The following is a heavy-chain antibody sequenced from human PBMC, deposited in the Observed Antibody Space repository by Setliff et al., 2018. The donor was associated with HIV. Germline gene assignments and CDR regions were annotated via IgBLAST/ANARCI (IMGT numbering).Heavy chain of an antibody. V-gene: IGHV4-39*01. CDR3: ARPSLGIGGGSMFNN. CDR2: VHYSGSI. Sequence: PSETLSLTCTVFGGSISGSNYYWGWIRQPPGKGLEWIANVHYSGSIYFNPSLRIRVAISVATSHNQFSLRLRSVTAADTAVYYCARPSLGIGGGSMFNNWGQGTLVTVSS. J-gene: IGHJ4*02. CDR1: GGSISGSNYY. D-gene: IGHD3-3*01.